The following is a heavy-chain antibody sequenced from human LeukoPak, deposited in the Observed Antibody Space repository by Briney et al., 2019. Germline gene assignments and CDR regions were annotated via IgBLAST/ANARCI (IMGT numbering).Heavy chain of an antibody. D-gene: IGHD4-17*01. Sequence: ASVKVSCKASGYTFTGYYMHWVRQAPGQGLEWMGWINPNSGGTNYAQKFQGWVTMTRDTSISTAYMELSRLRSDDTAVYYCARDLDYGDARLRYYYGMDVWGQGTTVTVSS. V-gene: IGHV1-2*04. CDR3: ARDLDYGDARLRYYYGMDV. CDR1: GYTFTGYY. CDR2: INPNSGGT. J-gene: IGHJ6*02.